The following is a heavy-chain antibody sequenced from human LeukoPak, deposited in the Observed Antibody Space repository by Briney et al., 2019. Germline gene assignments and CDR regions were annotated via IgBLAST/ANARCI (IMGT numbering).Heavy chain of an antibody. D-gene: IGHD3-3*01. CDR2: ISPSGTTI. Sequence: GGSLRLSCVTSGFTFSSYEMNWVRQAPGRGLEWVSYISPSGTTIYYADSVKGRFTISRDNSKNTLFLQMNSLRAEDTAVYYCARGQLRFLEWASAFDYWGQGTLVTVSS. V-gene: IGHV3-48*03. J-gene: IGHJ4*02. CDR1: GFTFSSYE. CDR3: ARGQLRFLEWASAFDY.